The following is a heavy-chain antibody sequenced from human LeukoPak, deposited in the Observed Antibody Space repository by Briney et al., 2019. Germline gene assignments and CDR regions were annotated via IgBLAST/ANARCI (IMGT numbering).Heavy chain of an antibody. CDR2: IYYSGST. Sequence: SETLSLTCTVSGDSISNYYWSWIRQPPGKGLEWIGYIYYSGSTNYNPSLKSRITISVDTSKNQFSLKLSSVTTADTAVYNCARDGGRDAFDIWGQGTMVAVSS. V-gene: IGHV4-59*01. CDR3: ARDGGRDAFDI. CDR1: GDSISNYY. J-gene: IGHJ3*02. D-gene: IGHD2-15*01.